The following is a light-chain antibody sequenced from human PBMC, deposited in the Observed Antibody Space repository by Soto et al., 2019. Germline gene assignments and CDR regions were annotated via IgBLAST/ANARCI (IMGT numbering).Light chain of an antibody. CDR3: AAWDGSLNNVL. Sequence: SVLTKPPSASGTPGQRVTISCSGSGSSIGTNTVNWYRQLPGTAPKLLIYGNNQRPSGVPDRFSGSKSGTSASLGISGLQSEDEADYYCAAWDGSLNNVLFGGGTQLTVL. J-gene: IGLJ2*01. CDR1: GSSIGTNT. V-gene: IGLV1-44*01. CDR2: GNN.